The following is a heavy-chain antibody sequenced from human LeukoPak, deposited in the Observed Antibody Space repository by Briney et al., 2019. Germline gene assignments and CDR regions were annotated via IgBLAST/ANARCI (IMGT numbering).Heavy chain of an antibody. CDR1: GGTLSRYA. CDR3: ARVASSSSLWFDP. Sequence: SVKVSCKASGGTLSRYAISWVRQAPGQGLEWMGGIIPISGTANYAQKFQGRVTITTNESTSTAYMELSSLRSEDTAVYYCARVASSSSLWFDPWGQGTLVTVSS. CDR2: IIPISGTA. J-gene: IGHJ5*02. D-gene: IGHD6-6*01. V-gene: IGHV1-69*05.